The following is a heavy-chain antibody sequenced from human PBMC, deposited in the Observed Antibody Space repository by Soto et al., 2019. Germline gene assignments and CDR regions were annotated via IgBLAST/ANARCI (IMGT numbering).Heavy chain of an antibody. J-gene: IGHJ6*02. CDR1: GDSVSSNSAA. V-gene: IGHV6-1*01. D-gene: IGHD2-2*01. Sequence: SQTLSLTCAISGDSVSSNSAAWNWIRQSPSRGLEWLGRTYYRSKWYNDYAASVKSRITINPDTSKNQFSLQLNSVTPEDTAVYYCARFLIVVVPAASYYGMDVWGQGTTVTVSS. CDR2: TYYRSKWYN. CDR3: ARFLIVVVPAASYYGMDV.